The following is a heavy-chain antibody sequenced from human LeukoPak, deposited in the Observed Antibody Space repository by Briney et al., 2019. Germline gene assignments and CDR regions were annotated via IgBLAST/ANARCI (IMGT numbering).Heavy chain of an antibody. CDR3: ASFGVVITLNDY. CDR1: GFTFSSYA. Sequence: GGSLRLSCAASGFTFSSYAMSWVRQAPGKGLEWVSAISGSGGSTYYADSVKGRFTISRDNAKNSLYLQMNSLRAEDTAVYYCASFGVVITLNDYWGQGTLVTVSS. D-gene: IGHD2-21*01. V-gene: IGHV3-23*01. CDR2: ISGSGGST. J-gene: IGHJ4*02.